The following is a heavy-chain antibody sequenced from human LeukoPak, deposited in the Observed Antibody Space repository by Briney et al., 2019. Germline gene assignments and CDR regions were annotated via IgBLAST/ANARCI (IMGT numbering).Heavy chain of an antibody. CDR1: GGSISSYY. J-gene: IGHJ4*02. Sequence: SETLSLTCTVSGGSISSYYWSWIRQPPGEGLEWIGYIYYSGSTNYNPSLKSRVTISVDTSKNQFSLKLSSVTAADTAVYYCARATYYDFWSGFNGPNYFDYWGQGTLVTVSS. CDR2: IYYSGST. D-gene: IGHD3-3*01. CDR3: ARATYYDFWSGFNGPNYFDY. V-gene: IGHV4-59*01.